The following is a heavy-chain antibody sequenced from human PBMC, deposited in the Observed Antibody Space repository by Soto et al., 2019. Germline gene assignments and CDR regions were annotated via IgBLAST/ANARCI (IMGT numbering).Heavy chain of an antibody. Sequence: ASVKVSCKASGYTFTSYAMHWVRQAPGQRLEWMGWINAGNGNTKDSQKFQGRVTITRDTSASTAYMELSSLRSEDTAVYYCARSLYGDYGWGGCWGQGTLVTVSS. CDR2: INAGNGNT. CDR1: GYTFTSYA. CDR3: ARSLYGDYGWGGC. V-gene: IGHV1-3*01. J-gene: IGHJ4*02. D-gene: IGHD4-17*01.